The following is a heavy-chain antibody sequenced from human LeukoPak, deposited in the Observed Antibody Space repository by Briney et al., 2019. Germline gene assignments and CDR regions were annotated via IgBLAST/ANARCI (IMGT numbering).Heavy chain of an antibody. CDR2: MNPNSGNT. J-gene: IGHJ5*02. D-gene: IGHD3-3*01. V-gene: IGHV1-8*03. Sequence: GASVKVSCKASGYTFTSYDINWVRQATGQGLEWMGWMNPNSGNTGYAQKFQGRVTITRSTSISTAYMELSSLRSKDTAVYYCARGQRFRRNWFDPWGQGTLVTVSS. CDR3: ARGQRFRRNWFDP. CDR1: GYTFTSYD.